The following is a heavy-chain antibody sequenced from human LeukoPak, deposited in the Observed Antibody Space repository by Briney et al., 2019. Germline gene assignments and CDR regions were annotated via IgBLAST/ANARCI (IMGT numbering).Heavy chain of an antibody. J-gene: IGHJ6*03. V-gene: IGHV3-30*02. CDR1: RFTFSSYG. Sequence: GGSLSLSCAASRFTFSSYGMHWVRQAPGKGLEWVAVIRYDGSNKHYADSVKGRFTISRDNSKNTLYLQMESLRTEDTAVYYCAKGYGWDASYYYYYMDVWGKGTTVTISS. D-gene: IGHD2-8*02. CDR2: IRYDGSNK. CDR3: AKGYGWDASYYYYYMDV.